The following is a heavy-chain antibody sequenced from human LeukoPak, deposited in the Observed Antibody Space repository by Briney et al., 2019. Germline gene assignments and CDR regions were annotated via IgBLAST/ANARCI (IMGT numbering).Heavy chain of an antibody. Sequence: TLSLTCTLSGGSISSGGYYWSWIRQHPGKGLEWIGYIYYSGSTYYNPSLKSRVTISVDTSKNQFSLKLSSVTAADTAVYYCARGNGDIAAAGRDNWFDPWGQGTLVTVSS. CDR2: IYYSGST. CDR1: GGSISSGGYY. J-gene: IGHJ5*02. D-gene: IGHD6-13*01. CDR3: ARGNGDIAAAGRDNWFDP. V-gene: IGHV4-31*03.